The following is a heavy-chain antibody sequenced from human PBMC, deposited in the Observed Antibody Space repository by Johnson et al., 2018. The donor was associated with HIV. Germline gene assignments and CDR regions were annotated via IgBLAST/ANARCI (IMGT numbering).Heavy chain of an antibody. V-gene: IGHV3-30*04. D-gene: IGHD3-22*01. CDR3: ARDPFWLKAFDI. Sequence: QMQLVESGGGLVQPGRSLRINCEVSEFTFMNYAMHWVRLAPGKGLQWVAVISYNGGKKYYGDSVKGTRDNSKNSLYLQMNSLRAEDTAVYYCARDPFWLKAFDIWGQGTMVTVSS. CDR1: EFTFMNYA. J-gene: IGHJ3*02. CDR2: ISYNGGKK.